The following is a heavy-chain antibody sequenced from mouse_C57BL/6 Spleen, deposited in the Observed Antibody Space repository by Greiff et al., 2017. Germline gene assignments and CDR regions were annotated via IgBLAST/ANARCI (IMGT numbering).Heavy chain of an antibody. V-gene: IGHV1-64*01. CDR1: GYTFTSYW. CDR3: ARSPFLTTVVADD. D-gene: IGHD1-1*01. J-gene: IGHJ2*01. CDR2: IHPNSGST. Sequence: VQLQQPGAELVKPGASVKLSCKASGYTFTSYWMHWVKQRPGQGLEWIGMIHPNSGSTNYNEKFKSKATLTVSKSSRTAYMQLRSLTSEDSAVYFCARSPFLTTVVADDWGQGTTLTVSS.